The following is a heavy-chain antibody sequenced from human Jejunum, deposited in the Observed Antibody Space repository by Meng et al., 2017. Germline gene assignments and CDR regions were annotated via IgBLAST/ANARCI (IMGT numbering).Heavy chain of an antibody. CDR3: ARSPYSGSALPFFDY. J-gene: IGHJ4*02. CDR1: GDSFNSPDYY. D-gene: IGHD1-26*01. CDR2: IYYSGST. Sequence: QGQRHESGPGLVKPSQTLSLTCTVYGDSFNSPDYYWSWSRQPPEKGLEWIGYIYYSGSTYYNPSLKSRVSMSGDTSNKQFSLKLTSVTAADTAVYYCARSPYSGSALPFFDYWGQGSLVTVSS. V-gene: IGHV4-30-4*01.